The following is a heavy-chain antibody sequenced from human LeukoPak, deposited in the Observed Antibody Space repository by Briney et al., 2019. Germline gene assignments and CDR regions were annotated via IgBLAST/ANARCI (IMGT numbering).Heavy chain of an antibody. CDR1: GFTFSNAW. CDR3: TITVATSIDY. J-gene: IGHJ4*02. D-gene: IGHD5-12*01. Sequence: PGGSLRLSCAASGFTFSNAWMSWVRQAPGKGLEWVGRIKRKTDGGTTDYAAPVKGRFTISRDDSKNTLYLQMNCLNIEDTAVYYCTITVATSIDYWGQGTLVTVSS. CDR2: IKRKTDGGTT. V-gene: IGHV3-15*01.